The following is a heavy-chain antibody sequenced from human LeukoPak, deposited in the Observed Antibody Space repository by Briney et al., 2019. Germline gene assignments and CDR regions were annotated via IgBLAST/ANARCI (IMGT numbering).Heavy chain of an antibody. CDR3: ARGVAVAGAYYYMDV. CDR1: GFNFNTYS. J-gene: IGHJ6*03. CDR2: ISRASESI. D-gene: IGHD6-19*01. V-gene: IGHV3-21*01. Sequence: GGSLRLSCEASGFNFNTYSMAWVRQAPGKGLEWVSIISRASESIFYADSVKGRFTISRDNAKNSLYLQMNSLRAEDTALYYCARGVAVAGAYYYMDVWGKGTTVTGSS.